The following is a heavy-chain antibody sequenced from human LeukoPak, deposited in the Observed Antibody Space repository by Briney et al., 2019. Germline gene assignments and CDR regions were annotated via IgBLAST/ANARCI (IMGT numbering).Heavy chain of an antibody. D-gene: IGHD6-13*01. CDR2: INPNSGGT. Sequence: ASVKVSCKASGYTFTGYYMHWVRQAPGQGLEWMGWINPNSGGTNYAQKFQGRVTMTRDTSISTAYMELSRLRSDDTAVYYCARGASAAGRLFDYWGQGTLVTVSS. J-gene: IGHJ4*02. CDR1: GYTFTGYY. V-gene: IGHV1-2*02. CDR3: ARGASAAGRLFDY.